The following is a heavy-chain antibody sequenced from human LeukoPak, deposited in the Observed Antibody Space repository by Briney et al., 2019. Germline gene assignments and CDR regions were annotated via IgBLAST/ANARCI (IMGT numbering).Heavy chain of an antibody. Sequence: PGGSLRLSCAASGFTFSSYAMSWARQAPGKGLEWVANINEDGSARYYLDSVRGRFTVSRDNAKNSLYLQMNSLRAEDTAVYYCARKYSRYNSVDYWGQGTLVTVSS. J-gene: IGHJ4*02. D-gene: IGHD5-12*01. CDR2: INEDGSAR. CDR3: ARKYSRYNSVDY. V-gene: IGHV3-7*01. CDR1: GFTFSSYA.